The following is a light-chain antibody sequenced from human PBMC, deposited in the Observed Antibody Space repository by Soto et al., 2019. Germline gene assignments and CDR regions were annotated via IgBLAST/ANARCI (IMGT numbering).Light chain of an antibody. CDR1: QSVNSN. Sequence: EIVMTQSPATLSVSPGERATLSCRASQSVNSNLAWYQQKPGQAPRLLMYGASTRATGTPARFSGSGSGTEFTLTISSLQSEDFAVYYCQQYSNWPTWTFGQGTKVDIK. CDR2: GAS. J-gene: IGKJ1*01. V-gene: IGKV3-15*01. CDR3: QQYSNWPTWT.